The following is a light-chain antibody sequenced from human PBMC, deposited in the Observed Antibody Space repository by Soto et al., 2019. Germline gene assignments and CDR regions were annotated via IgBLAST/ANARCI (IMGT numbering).Light chain of an antibody. V-gene: IGKV1-5*03. CDR2: KAS. Sequence: DIQMTQSPPTLSASVGDRVIITCRASQSISNWLAWYQQKPGKAPKLLIYKASSLESGVPSRFSGSGSGTEFSLTISRLQPDDFATYYCQQHNSYSQTFGQGTRVEIK. CDR1: QSISNW. J-gene: IGKJ1*01. CDR3: QQHNSYSQT.